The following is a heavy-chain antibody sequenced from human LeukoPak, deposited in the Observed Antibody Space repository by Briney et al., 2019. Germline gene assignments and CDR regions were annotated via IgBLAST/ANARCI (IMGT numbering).Heavy chain of an antibody. CDR3: ARCPSGGVATITYFDY. V-gene: IGHV3-30*04. CDR2: ISYDGSNK. CDR1: GFTFSDYA. J-gene: IGHJ4*02. D-gene: IGHD5-12*01. Sequence: GGSLRLSCAASGFTFSDYAMTWVRQAPGKGLEWVAVISYDGSNKYYADSVKGRFTISRDNSKNTLYLQMNSLRAEDTAVYYCARCPSGGVATITYFDYWGQGTLVTVSS.